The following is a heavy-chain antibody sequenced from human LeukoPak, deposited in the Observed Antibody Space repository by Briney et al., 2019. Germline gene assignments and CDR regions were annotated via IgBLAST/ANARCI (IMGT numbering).Heavy chain of an antibody. CDR1: GFTFSSYW. CDR3: ARDSGRYCSSTSCYGQSSTIDY. CDR2: IKQDGSEK. Sequence: GSLRLSCAASGFTFSSYWMSWVRQAPGKGLEWVANIKQDGSEKYYVDSVKGRFTISRDNAKNSLYLQMNSLRAEDTAVYYCARDSGRYCSSTSCYGQSSTIDYWGQGTLVTVSS. D-gene: IGHD2-2*01. J-gene: IGHJ4*02. V-gene: IGHV3-7*01.